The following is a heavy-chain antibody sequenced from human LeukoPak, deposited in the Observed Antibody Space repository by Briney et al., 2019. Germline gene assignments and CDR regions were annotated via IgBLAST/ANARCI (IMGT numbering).Heavy chain of an antibody. D-gene: IGHD3-9*01. CDR2: ITSGGDYI. J-gene: IGHJ4*02. Sequence: GGSLGLSCAASGFTFNSYGMQWVRQAPGKGLEWVSSITSGGDYIYYADSVKGRFTTSRDNAKNSLSLQLNSLRVEDTAVYYCARGHYDVLAASYKWTPDYWGQGTLVTVSS. CDR3: ARGHYDVLAASYKWTPDY. CDR1: GFTFNSYG. V-gene: IGHV3-21*01.